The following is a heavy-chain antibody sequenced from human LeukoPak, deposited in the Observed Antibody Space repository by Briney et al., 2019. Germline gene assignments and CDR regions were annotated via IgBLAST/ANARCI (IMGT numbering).Heavy chain of an antibody. Sequence: SETLSLTCTVSGGSISGHFWSWIRQPPGKGLELTGHIHYSGSTFYKPSLKSRVTISLDSSRNQFSLRLTSVTAADTAVYYCARELELLGSAFDIWGQGTMVTVSS. CDR3: ARELELLGSAFDI. CDR1: GGSISGHF. V-gene: IGHV4-59*11. D-gene: IGHD1-7*01. CDR2: IHYSGST. J-gene: IGHJ3*02.